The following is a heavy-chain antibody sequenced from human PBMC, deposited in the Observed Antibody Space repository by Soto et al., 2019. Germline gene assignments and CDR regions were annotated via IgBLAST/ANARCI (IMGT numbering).Heavy chain of an antibody. CDR3: AKDQGPSSFYDRSAQYGMDV. D-gene: IGHD3-22*01. Sequence: EMQLLESGGGMVQPGGSLRLSCVGSEFTSSNYAMSWVRQSPGRGLEWVSAISASGDAKYYADAVKGRFTISRDNSKNTLHLQMNRLRADDTARYYCAKDQGPSSFYDRSAQYGMDVWGQGITVTVSS. J-gene: IGHJ6*02. CDR1: EFTSSNYA. CDR2: ISASGDAK. V-gene: IGHV3-23*01.